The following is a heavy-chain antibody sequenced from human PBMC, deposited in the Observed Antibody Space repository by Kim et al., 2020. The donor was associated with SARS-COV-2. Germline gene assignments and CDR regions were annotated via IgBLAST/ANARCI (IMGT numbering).Heavy chain of an antibody. CDR2: ISSSSSYI. CDR3: ARALGWSSSFRGWFDP. Sequence: GGSLRLSCAASGFTFSSYSMNWVRQAPGKGLEWVSSISSSSSYIYYADSVKGRFTISRDNAKNSLYLQMNSLRAEDTAVYYCARALGWSSSFRGWFDPWGQGTLVTVSS. V-gene: IGHV3-21*01. D-gene: IGHD6-13*01. J-gene: IGHJ5*02. CDR1: GFTFSSYS.